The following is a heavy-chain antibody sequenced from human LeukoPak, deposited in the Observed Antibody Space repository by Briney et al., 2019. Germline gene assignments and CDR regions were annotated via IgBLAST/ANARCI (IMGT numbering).Heavy chain of an antibody. CDR3: ARAAYSPNFDY. CDR1: GFTFSSYC. Sequence: GGSLRLPCAASGFTFSSYCMKWVRQAPGKWLEWVSSISSSSSYISYADSVKGRFTISRDNAKNSLYLQMNSLRAEDTAVYYCARAAYSPNFDYWGQGTLVTVSS. D-gene: IGHD2-15*01. V-gene: IGHV3-21*01. CDR2: ISSSSSYI. J-gene: IGHJ4*02.